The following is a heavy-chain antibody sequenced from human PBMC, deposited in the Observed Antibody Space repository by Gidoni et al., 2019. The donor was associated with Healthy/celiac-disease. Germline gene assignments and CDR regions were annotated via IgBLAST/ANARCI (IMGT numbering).Heavy chain of an antibody. CDR2: LYPGDSDT. V-gene: IGHV5-51*01. CDR3: ARPVAAAGDRGYYFDY. CDR1: GYSFTSYW. D-gene: IGHD6-13*01. J-gene: IGHJ4*02. Sequence: EVQLVQSGAEVKKPGESLTISCKGSGYSFTSYWIGWVRRMPGKGLEWMGILYPGDSDTRYSPSFQGQVTISADKSISTAYLQWSSLKASDTAMYYCARPVAAAGDRGYYFDYWGQGTLVTVSS.